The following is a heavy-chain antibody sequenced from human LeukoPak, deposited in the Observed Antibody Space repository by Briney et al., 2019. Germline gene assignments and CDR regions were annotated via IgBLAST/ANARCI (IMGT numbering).Heavy chain of an antibody. CDR1: GYTFTNYG. CDR3: ARVTAPYYYMDV. V-gene: IGHV1-18*01. CDR2: ISTYKGNT. Sequence: ASVKVSCKASGYTFTNYGISWVRQAPGQGLEWMGWISTYKGNTNYAQKLQGRVTMTTDTSTSTVYMELRSLRSDDTAVYYCARVTAPYYYMDVWGKGTTVTVSS. J-gene: IGHJ6*03. D-gene: IGHD3-16*01.